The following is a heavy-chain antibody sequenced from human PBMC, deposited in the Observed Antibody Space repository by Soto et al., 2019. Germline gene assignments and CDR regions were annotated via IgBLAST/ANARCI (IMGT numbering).Heavy chain of an antibody. J-gene: IGHJ6*02. V-gene: IGHV1-18*01. D-gene: IGHD3-16*01. CDR2: INTYNGNT. Sequence: QVQLVQSGAEVKNPGASVKVSCKASGYTFTRYGIGWARQAPGQGLEWMGWINTYNGNTNYAQNVQGRVTLTTDTSPSTAYMELRSLRSNDKAIYYCAMVDVYVTPSPQDVWGQGATVIVSS. CDR1: GYTFTRYG. CDR3: AMVDVYVTPSPQDV.